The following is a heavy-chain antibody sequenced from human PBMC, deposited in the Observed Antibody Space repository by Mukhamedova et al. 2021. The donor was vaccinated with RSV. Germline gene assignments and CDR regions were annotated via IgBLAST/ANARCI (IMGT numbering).Heavy chain of an antibody. Sequence: QSTWGGLEWVGRIKSKTDGGTTDYAAPVKGRFTISRDDSKNTLYLQMNSLKTEDTAVYYCSTSVFCSGNRGCRLRYQVFDSWGQGTLVT. D-gene: IGHD3-3*01. CDR2: IKSKTDGGTT. V-gene: IGHV3-15*07. J-gene: IGHJ4*02. CDR3: STSVFCSGNRGCRLRYQVFDS.